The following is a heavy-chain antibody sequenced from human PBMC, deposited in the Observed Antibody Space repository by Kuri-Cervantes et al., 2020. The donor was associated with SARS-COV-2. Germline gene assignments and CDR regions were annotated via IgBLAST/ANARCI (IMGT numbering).Heavy chain of an antibody. CDR1: GFTFSSYA. V-gene: IGHV3-30-3*01. Sequence: GGSLRLSCAASGFTFSSYAMHWFRQAPGKGLEWVAVISYDGSNKYYADSVKGRFTISRDNSKNTLYLQMNSLRAEDTAVYYCARAYCSSTSCQLDYWGQGTLVTVSS. J-gene: IGHJ4*02. CDR2: ISYDGSNK. D-gene: IGHD2-2*01. CDR3: ARAYCSSTSCQLDY.